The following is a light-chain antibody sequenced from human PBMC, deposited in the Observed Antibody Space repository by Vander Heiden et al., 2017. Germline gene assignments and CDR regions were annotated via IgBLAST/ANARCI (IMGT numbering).Light chain of an antibody. CDR1: QSVLYSSNNKNY. Sequence: DIVMTQSPDPLAVSLGERATINCKSSQSVLYSSNNKNYLAWYQQKPGQPPKLLIYWASTRESGVPDRFSGSGSGTDFTLTISSLQAEDVAVYYCQQYYSTLTFGQGTKVEIK. CDR3: QQYYSTLT. V-gene: IGKV4-1*01. J-gene: IGKJ1*01. CDR2: WAS.